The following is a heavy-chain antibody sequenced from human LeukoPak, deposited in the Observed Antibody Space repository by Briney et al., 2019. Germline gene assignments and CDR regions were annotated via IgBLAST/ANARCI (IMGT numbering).Heavy chain of an antibody. CDR3: APLLTGHYDY. Sequence: GASVKVSCKVSGYSLTELSMHWVRQAPGKGLEWMGGFDPEDGETIYAQKFQGRVTMTEDTSTDTAYMELSSLRSEDTAMYFCAPLLTGHYDYWGQGTLVTVSS. D-gene: IGHD3-9*01. J-gene: IGHJ4*02. CDR2: FDPEDGET. V-gene: IGHV1-24*01. CDR1: GYSLTELS.